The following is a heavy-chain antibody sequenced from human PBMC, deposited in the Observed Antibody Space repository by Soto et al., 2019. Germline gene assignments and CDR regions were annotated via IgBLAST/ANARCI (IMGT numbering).Heavy chain of an antibody. J-gene: IGHJ6*02. CDR3: ARLRGPQQHPESDYYYGMDV. CDR2: IYPGDSDT. Sequence: GESLKISCKGSGYSFTSYWIGWVRQMPGKGLEWMGIIYPGDSDTRYSPSFQGQVTISADKSISTAYLQWSSLKASDTAMYYCARLRGPQQHPESDYYYGMDVWGQGTTVTVSS. D-gene: IGHD6-13*01. CDR1: GYSFTSYW. V-gene: IGHV5-51*01.